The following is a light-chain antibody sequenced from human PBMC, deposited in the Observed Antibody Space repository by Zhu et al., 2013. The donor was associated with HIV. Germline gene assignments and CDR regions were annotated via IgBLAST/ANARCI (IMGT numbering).Light chain of an antibody. CDR1: QSVISH. CDR3: QQYDKWPPLT. J-gene: IGKJ4*01. CDR2: GAS. Sequence: EIVMTQSPATLSVSPGERVTLSCRASQSVISHLAWYQQKPGQAPRLLIYGASSRATGIPDRFSGSGTGTDFTLTISSLQPEDFAVYYCQQYDKWPPLTFGGGTKVQIK. V-gene: IGKV3D-15*01.